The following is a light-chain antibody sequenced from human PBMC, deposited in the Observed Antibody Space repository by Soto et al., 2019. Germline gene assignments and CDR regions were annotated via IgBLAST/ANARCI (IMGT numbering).Light chain of an antibody. J-gene: IGKJ1*01. CDR3: QQYGSSPRT. CDR1: QSVSSSY. CDR2: GAS. Sequence: GERSTLSCRASQSVSSSYLAWYQQKPGQAPRLLIYGASSRATGIPDRFSGSGSGTDFTLTISRLEPEDFAVYYCQQYGSSPRTFGQGTKV. V-gene: IGKV3-20*01.